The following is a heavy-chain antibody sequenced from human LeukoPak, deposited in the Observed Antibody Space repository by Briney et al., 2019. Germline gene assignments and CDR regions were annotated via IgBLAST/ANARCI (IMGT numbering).Heavy chain of an antibody. J-gene: IGHJ3*02. V-gene: IGHV3-11*01. Sequence: PGGSLRLSCAASGFTFSDYYMSWIRQAPGKGLEWVSYVSSSGSTIYYADSVKGRFTISRDNAKNSLYLQMNSLRAEDTAVYYCARVVRGVYKIIDAFDIWGQGTMVTVSS. CDR1: GFTFSDYY. D-gene: IGHD3-10*01. CDR3: ARVVRGVYKIIDAFDI. CDR2: VSSSGSTI.